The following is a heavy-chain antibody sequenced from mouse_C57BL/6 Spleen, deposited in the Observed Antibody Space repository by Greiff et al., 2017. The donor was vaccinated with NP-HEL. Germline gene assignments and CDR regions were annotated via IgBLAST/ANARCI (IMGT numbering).Heavy chain of an antibody. CDR3: ARSTFYYYGSSYEGWYFDV. V-gene: IGHV8-12*01. CDR1: GFSLSTSGMG. CDR2: IYWDDDK. D-gene: IGHD1-1*01. Sequence: QVTLKESGPGILQSSQTLSLTCSFSGFSLSTSGMGVSWIRQPSGKGLEWLAHIYWDDDKRYNPSLKSRLTISKDTSRNQVFLKITSVDTADTATYYCARSTFYYYGSSYEGWYFDVWGTGTTVTVSS. J-gene: IGHJ1*03.